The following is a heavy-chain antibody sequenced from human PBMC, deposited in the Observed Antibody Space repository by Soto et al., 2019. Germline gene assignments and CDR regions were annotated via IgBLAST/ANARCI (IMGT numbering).Heavy chain of an antibody. CDR2: IYASGST. Sequence: QVQLQESGPGLVKPSETRSLTCTVSGGSISSYYWSWIRKPPGKGLEWLGDIYASGSTNYNPSLKSLVTISVDTSKNQASLKLSSVTATDTAVYYCARQGEYDVSGTPHLASYFYGMDVWGQGTTVTVSS. J-gene: IGHJ6*02. CDR1: GGSISSYY. D-gene: IGHD3-3*01. CDR3: ARQGEYDVSGTPHLASYFYGMDV. V-gene: IGHV4-59*08.